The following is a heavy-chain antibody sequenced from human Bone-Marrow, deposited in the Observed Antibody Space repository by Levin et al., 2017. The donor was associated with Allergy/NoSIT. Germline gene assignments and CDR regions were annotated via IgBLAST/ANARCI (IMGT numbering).Heavy chain of an antibody. D-gene: IGHD5-12*01. CDR2: ISSSGSTI. CDR1: GFTFSDYY. Sequence: PGESLKISCAASGFTFSDYYMSWIRQAPGKGLEWVSYISSSGSTIYYADSVKGRFTISRDNAKNSLYLQMNSLRAEDTAVYYCARSARGYDFEVVDYWGEGTLVTVSA. J-gene: IGHJ4*02. CDR3: ARSARGYDFEVVDY. V-gene: IGHV3-11*01.